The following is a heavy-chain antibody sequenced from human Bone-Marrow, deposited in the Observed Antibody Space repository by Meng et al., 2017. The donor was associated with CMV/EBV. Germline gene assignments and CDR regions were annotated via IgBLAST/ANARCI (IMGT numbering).Heavy chain of an antibody. J-gene: IGHJ6*02. D-gene: IGHD2-2*01. CDR2: IYYSGST. CDR1: GGSISSSSYY. CDR3: ARDSSTSSRRAGYYYGMDV. V-gene: IGHV4-39*07. Sequence: SETLSLTCTVSGGSISSSSYYWGWIRQPPGKGLEWIGSIYYSGSTYYNPSLKSRVTISVDTSKNQFSLKLSSVTAADTAVYYCARDSSTSSRRAGYYYGMDVWGQGTTVNVSS.